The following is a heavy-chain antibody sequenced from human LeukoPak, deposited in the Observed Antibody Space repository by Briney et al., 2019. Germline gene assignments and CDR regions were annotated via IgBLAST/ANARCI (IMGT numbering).Heavy chain of an antibody. CDR1: GFTVRSNY. CDR2: IYSGGST. Sequence: GGSLRLSCAASGFTVRSNYMSWVRQAPGKGLEWVSVIYSGGSTYYADSVKGRFTISRDNAKNTLYLQMNSLRAEDTAVYYCARALQEGGAVAGHFDYWGQGTLVTVSS. V-gene: IGHV3-66*01. J-gene: IGHJ4*02. D-gene: IGHD6-19*01. CDR3: ARALQEGGAVAGHFDY.